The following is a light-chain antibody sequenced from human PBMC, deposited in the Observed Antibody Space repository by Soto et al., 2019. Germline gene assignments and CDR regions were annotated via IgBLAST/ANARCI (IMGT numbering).Light chain of an antibody. CDR1: QSVSSN. CDR2: GAS. CDR3: QQYINWPPIT. J-gene: IGKJ5*01. V-gene: IGKV3-15*01. Sequence: EIVMTQSPATLSVSPGERATLSCRASQSVSSNLAWYQLKPGQAPRLLIYGASTRATGIPARFSGSGSGTEFTLTISSLQSEDFAVYYCQQYINWPPITFGQGTRLEIK.